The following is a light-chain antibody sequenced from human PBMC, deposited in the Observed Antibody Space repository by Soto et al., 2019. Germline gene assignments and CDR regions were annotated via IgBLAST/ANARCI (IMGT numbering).Light chain of an antibody. CDR2: GVT. V-gene: IGLV2-14*01. CDR3: SSYTSGSSHYV. CDR1: SSDVGAYYS. Sequence: QSALAQPASVSGSPGQSITISCTGTSSDVGAYYSVSWYQHHPGKAPKLIIYGVTNRPSGVSNRFSGCKSGNTASLTISGLQAEDEADYHCSSYTSGSSHYVFGTGTKVTVL. J-gene: IGLJ1*01.